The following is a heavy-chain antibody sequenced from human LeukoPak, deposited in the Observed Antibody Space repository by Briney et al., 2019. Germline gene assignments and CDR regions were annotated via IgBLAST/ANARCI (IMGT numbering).Heavy chain of an antibody. Sequence: PSETLPLTCNVSGGSMSSHYWSWIRQPPGKGLEWIGYIYSSGSTNYNPSLKSRVIISIDTSKNQFSLKLSSATAADTAVYYCARGTLTVAGLFDYWGQGTLVTVSS. D-gene: IGHD6-19*01. J-gene: IGHJ4*02. CDR3: ARGTLTVAGLFDY. CDR2: IYSSGST. CDR1: GGSMSSHY. V-gene: IGHV4-59*11.